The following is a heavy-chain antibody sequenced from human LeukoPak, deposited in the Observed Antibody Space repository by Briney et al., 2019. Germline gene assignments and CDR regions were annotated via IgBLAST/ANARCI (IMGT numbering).Heavy chain of an antibody. D-gene: IGHD3-3*01. CDR1: GFTFSSYG. CDR2: ISYDGSNK. J-gene: IGHJ4*02. Sequence: PGRSLRLSCAASGFTFSSYGMPWVRQAPGKGLEWVAVISYDGSNKYYADSVKGRFTISRDNSKNTLYLQMNSLRAEDTAVYYCAEDRTIFGVVILDYWGQGTLVTVSS. V-gene: IGHV3-30*18. CDR3: AEDRTIFGVVILDY.